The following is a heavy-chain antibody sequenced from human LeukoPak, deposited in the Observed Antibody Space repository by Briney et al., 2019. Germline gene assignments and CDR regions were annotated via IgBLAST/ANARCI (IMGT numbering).Heavy chain of an antibody. Sequence: GGSLRLSCGASGFTFDDYGMHWVRHAPGKGRGWVSGISWNSGSICYADSVKGRFTISRDNAKNSLYLQMNNLRAEDTALYYCAKDRYSSGSGWFDPWGQGTLVTVSS. J-gene: IGHJ5*02. V-gene: IGHV3-9*01. CDR3: AKDRYSSGSGWFDP. CDR2: ISWNSGSI. D-gene: IGHD6-19*01. CDR1: GFTFDDYG.